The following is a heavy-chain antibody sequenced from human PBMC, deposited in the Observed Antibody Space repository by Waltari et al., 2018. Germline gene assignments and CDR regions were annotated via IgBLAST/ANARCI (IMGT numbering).Heavy chain of an antibody. V-gene: IGHV1-69*12. D-gene: IGHD6-19*01. CDR2: IIPIFGTA. Sequence: QFRLVRSGAEVKKPGSPVRFSSRAPGDPFGGYPIGWVRQAPGQGLEWMGGIIPIFGTANYAQKFQGRVTITADESTSTAYMELSSLRSEDTAVYYCARDLAVAGTGRVSDAFDIWGQGTMVTVSS. CDR3: ARDLAVAGTGRVSDAFDI. J-gene: IGHJ3*02. CDR1: GDPFGGYP.